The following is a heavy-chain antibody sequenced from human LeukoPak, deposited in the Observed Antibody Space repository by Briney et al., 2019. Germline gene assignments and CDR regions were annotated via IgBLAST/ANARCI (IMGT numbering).Heavy chain of an antibody. V-gene: IGHV4-39*01. CDR3: ARRSSGWRPFDY. CDR2: IYYSGST. CDR1: GGSISSSSYY. Sequence: SETLSLTCTVSGGSISSSSYYWGWIRQPPGKGLEWIGSIYYSGSTYYNPSLKSRVTISVDTSKNQFSLKLSSVTAADTAVYYCARRSSGWRPFDYWGQGTLVTVSS. D-gene: IGHD6-19*01. J-gene: IGHJ4*02.